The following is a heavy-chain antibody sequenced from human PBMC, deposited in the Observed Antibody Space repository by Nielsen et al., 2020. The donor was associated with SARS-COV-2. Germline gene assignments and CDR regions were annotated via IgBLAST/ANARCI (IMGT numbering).Heavy chain of an antibody. CDR3: AREAIAAAGYYYYGMDV. D-gene: IGHD6-13*01. CDR2: ISSSSSYI. J-gene: IGHJ6*02. V-gene: IGHV3-21*01. Sequence: GESLKISCAASGFTFSSYSMNWVRQAPGKGLEWVSSISSSSSYIYYADSVKGRFTISRDNAKNSLYLQMNSLRAEDTAVYYCAREAIAAAGYYYYGMDVWGQGTTVTVS. CDR1: GFTFSSYS.